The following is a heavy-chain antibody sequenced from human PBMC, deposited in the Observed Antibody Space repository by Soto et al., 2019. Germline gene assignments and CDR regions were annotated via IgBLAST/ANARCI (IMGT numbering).Heavy chain of an antibody. CDR1: GYTFTSYG. V-gene: IGHV1-18*01. J-gene: IGHJ6*02. D-gene: IGHD3-3*01. CDR2: ISAYNGNT. Sequence: ASVKGSCKASGYTFTSYGISWVRQAPGQGLEWMGWISAYNGNTNYAQKLQGRVTMTTDTSTSTAYMELRSLRSDDTAVYYCARKEYYDFWSGSYYGMDVWGQGTTVTVSS. CDR3: ARKEYYDFWSGSYYGMDV.